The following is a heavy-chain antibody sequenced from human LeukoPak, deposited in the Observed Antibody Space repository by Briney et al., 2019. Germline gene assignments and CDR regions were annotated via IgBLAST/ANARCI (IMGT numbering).Heavy chain of an antibody. D-gene: IGHD4-17*01. CDR3: ARQMRDGDYDY. Sequence: VMSLRLSCAASGFTFSSYGMHWVRQAPGKGLEWVAVIWYDGSNRYYADSVKGRFTISRDNSKNTVYLQMNSLRAEDTAVYFCARQMRDGDYDYWGQGTLVAVSS. CDR1: GFTFSSYG. CDR2: IWYDGSNR. J-gene: IGHJ4*01. V-gene: IGHV3-33*01.